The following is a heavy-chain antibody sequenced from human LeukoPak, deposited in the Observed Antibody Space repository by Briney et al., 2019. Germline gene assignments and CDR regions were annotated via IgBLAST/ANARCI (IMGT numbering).Heavy chain of an antibody. Sequence: ASVKVSCKASGYTFTGYYMHWVRQAPGQGLAWMGWINPNSGGTNYAQKFQGRVTMTRDTSISTAYMELSRLRSDGTAVYYCARDRGTMRGPTRGVDPWGQGTLVTVSS. V-gene: IGHV1-2*02. CDR3: ARDRGTMRGPTRGVDP. J-gene: IGHJ5*02. CDR2: INPNSGGT. D-gene: IGHD3-10*01. CDR1: GYTFTGYY.